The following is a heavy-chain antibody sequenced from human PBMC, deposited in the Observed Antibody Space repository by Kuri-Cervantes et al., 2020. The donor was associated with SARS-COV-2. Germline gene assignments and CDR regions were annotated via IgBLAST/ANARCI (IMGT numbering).Heavy chain of an antibody. J-gene: IGHJ4*02. Sequence: GSLRLSCAVYGGSFSGYYWSWIRQPPGKGLEWIGEINHSGSTNYNPSLKSRVTISVDTSKNQFSLKLSSVTAADTAVYYCARELTAWGQGTLVTVSS. CDR1: GGSFSGYY. D-gene: IGHD1-26*01. V-gene: IGHV4-34*01. CDR3: ARELTA. CDR2: INHSGST.